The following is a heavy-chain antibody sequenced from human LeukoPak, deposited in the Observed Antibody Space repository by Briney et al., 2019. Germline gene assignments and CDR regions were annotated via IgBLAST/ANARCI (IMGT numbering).Heavy chain of an antibody. CDR1: GYIFTTYW. V-gene: IGHV5-51*01. CDR2: IYPADSDT. D-gene: IGHD6-13*01. CDR3: ARKTLASAGPIDS. J-gene: IGHJ4*02. Sequence: GGSLKISFKGSGYIFTTYWVAWVRPMPGKGREWMGIIYPADSDTRYSPSFQGQVTISADKSINTAYLQWSSLRASDSAMYYCARKTLASAGPIDSWGQGTLVTVSS.